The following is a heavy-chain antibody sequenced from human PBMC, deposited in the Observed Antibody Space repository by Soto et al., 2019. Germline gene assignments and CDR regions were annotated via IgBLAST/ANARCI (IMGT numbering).Heavy chain of an antibody. J-gene: IGHJ3*02. CDR2: IIPIFGTA. V-gene: IGHV1-69*13. CDR1: GGTFSSHS. Sequence: GGSVKGSCKASGGTFSSHSISWVGQAPGQGLEWMGGIIPIFGTANYAQKFQGRVTITADESTSTAYMELSSLRSEDTAVYYCARVTGTDPGDAFDIWGQGTMVTVSS. D-gene: IGHD1-7*01. CDR3: ARVTGTDPGDAFDI.